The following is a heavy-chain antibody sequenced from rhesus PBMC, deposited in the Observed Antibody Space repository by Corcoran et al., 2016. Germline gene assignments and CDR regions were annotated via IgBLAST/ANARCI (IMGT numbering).Heavy chain of an antibody. CDR1: GFTFSSYG. D-gene: IGHD2-21*01. CDR3: SKGDVYCTGSGCYVDAFDF. Sequence: EVQLVETGGGWVQPGGSLKLSCAASGFTFSSYGMSWVRQAPGKGLEWVSAINSVWGSTYFAASVKGRFTISRDNSKNPLSLQMNSLRAEDTAVYYCSKGDVYCTGSGCYVDAFDFWGQGLRVTVSS. V-gene: IGHV3S5*01. J-gene: IGHJ3*01. CDR2: INSVWGST.